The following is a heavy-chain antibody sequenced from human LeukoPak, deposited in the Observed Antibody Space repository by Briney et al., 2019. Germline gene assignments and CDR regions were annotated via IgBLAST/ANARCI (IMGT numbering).Heavy chain of an antibody. Sequence: SETLSLTCAVYGGSFSGYYWSWIRQPLGKGLEWIGEINHSGSTNYNPSLKSRVTISVDTSKNQFSLKLSSVTAADTAVYYCARANYYDSSGYYANWGQGTLVTVSS. V-gene: IGHV4-34*01. CDR2: INHSGST. CDR1: GGSFSGYY. D-gene: IGHD3-22*01. J-gene: IGHJ4*02. CDR3: ARANYYDSSGYYAN.